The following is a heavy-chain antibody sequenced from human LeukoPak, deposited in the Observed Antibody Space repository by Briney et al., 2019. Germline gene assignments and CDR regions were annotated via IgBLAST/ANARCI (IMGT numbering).Heavy chain of an antibody. J-gene: IGHJ5*02. V-gene: IGHV1-69*04. CDR3: ASGFYGAGRDWFDP. Sequence: SVKVSRKTSGGTFNNSVISWVRQVPGQGLEWMGRIIPILAITNYAQKFQGRVTITADKSTTTAYMELSSLRSDDTAVYYCASGFYGAGRDWFDPWGQGTLVTVSS. CDR1: GGTFNNSV. CDR2: IIPILAIT. D-gene: IGHD3-10*01.